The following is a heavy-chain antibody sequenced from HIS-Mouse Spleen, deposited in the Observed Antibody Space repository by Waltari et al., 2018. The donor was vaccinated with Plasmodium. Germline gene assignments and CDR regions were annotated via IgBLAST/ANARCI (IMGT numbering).Heavy chain of an antibody. J-gene: IGHJ1*01. CDR3: ARVLGYKAAAGTFVEYFQH. Sequence: QVQLVQSGAEVKKPGASVKVSCKASGYTFTGSYMHLVRQAPGTGLEWMGWINPNSGGTNYAQKVQGRVTMTRDTSISTAYMELSRLRSDDTAVYYCARVLGYKAAAGTFVEYFQHWGQGTLVTVSS. CDR2: INPNSGGT. CDR1: GYTFTGSY. V-gene: IGHV1-2*02. D-gene: IGHD6-13*01.